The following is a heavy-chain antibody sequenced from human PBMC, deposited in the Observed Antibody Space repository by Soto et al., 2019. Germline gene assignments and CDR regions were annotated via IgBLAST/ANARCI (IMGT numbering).Heavy chain of an antibody. Sequence: QLQPQESGPGLVKPSETLSLNCSVSGGSIRTTTHYWGWIRQPPGKGLQWIGTVYYSGSTYYNPSLHRRVTISVDTSKTHFSLIRSFMTSADAAVYYCARGGGSCSGASCYFSFDPWGQRTRVTVSS. CDR1: GGSIRTTTHY. CDR3: ARGGGSCSGASCYFSFDP. D-gene: IGHD2-2*01. V-gene: IGHV4-39*02. J-gene: IGHJ5*02. CDR2: VYYSGST.